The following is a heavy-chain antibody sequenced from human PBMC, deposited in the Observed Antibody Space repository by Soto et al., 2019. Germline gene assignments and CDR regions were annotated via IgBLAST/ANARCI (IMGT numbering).Heavy chain of an antibody. CDR2: ISYDGSNK. CDR3: AKDSSSNGMDV. J-gene: IGHJ6*02. V-gene: IGHV3-30*18. Sequence: GGSLRLSCAASGFTFSSYGMHWVRQAPGKGLEWVAVISYDGSNKYYADSVKGRFTISRDNPKDTLYLQMNSLRAEDTAVYYCAKDSSSNGMDVWGQGTTVTVSS. D-gene: IGHD6-6*01. CDR1: GFTFSSYG.